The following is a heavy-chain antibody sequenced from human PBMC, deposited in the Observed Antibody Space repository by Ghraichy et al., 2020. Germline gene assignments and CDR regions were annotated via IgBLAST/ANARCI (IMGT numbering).Heavy chain of an antibody. CDR2: IYYSGST. CDR3: ARTCGGDCLPNYYYGMDV. CDR1: GGSISSSSYY. J-gene: IGHJ6*02. D-gene: IGHD2-21*02. Sequence: SETLSLTCTVSGGSISSSSYYWGWIRQPPGKGLEWIGSIYYSGSTYYNPSLKSRVTISVDTSKNQFSLKLSSVTAADTAVYYCARTCGGDCLPNYYYGMDVWGQGTTVTVSS. V-gene: IGHV4-39*07.